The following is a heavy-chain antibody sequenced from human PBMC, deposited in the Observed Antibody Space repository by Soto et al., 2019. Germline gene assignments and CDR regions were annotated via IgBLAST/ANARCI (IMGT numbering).Heavy chain of an antibody. Sequence: GGSLRLSCAASGFTFSSYGMHWVRQAPGKGLEWVAVISYDGSNKYYADSVKGRFTISRDNSKNTLYLQMNSLRAEDTAVYYCARDRFGDGYKNYFDYWAQGTLVNVSS. CDR2: ISYDGSNK. V-gene: IGHV3-30*03. CDR3: ARDRFGDGYKNYFDY. D-gene: IGHD3-3*01. CDR1: GFTFSSYG. J-gene: IGHJ4*02.